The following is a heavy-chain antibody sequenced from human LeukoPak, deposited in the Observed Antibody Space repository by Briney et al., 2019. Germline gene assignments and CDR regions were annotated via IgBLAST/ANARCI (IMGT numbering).Heavy chain of an antibody. D-gene: IGHD3-22*01. CDR3: AKRAVVREIRYFDY. CDR1: GFTFSSYE. J-gene: IGHJ4*02. V-gene: IGHV3-48*03. Sequence: GGSLRLSCAASGFTFSSYEMNWVRQAPGKGLEWVSYISSSGSTIYYADSVKGRFTISRDNSKNTLYLQMNSLRPEDTAIYYCAKRAVVREIRYFDYWGQGALLTVSS. CDR2: ISSSGSTI.